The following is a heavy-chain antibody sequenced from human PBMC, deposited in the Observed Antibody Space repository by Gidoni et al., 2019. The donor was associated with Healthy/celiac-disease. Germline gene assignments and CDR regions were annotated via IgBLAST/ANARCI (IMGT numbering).Heavy chain of an antibody. CDR3: AKASYGDYVTDAFDI. D-gene: IGHD4-17*01. CDR1: GFTFSRYA. J-gene: IGHJ3*02. CDR2: ISGSGGST. V-gene: IGHV3-23*01. Sequence: EVQLLESGGGLVQPGGSLRLSGAAAGFTFSRYAMSWVRQAPGKGLEWVSAISGSGGSTDYADSVKGRFTISRDNSKNTLYLQMNSLRAEDTAVYYCAKASYGDYVTDAFDIWGQGTMVTVSS.